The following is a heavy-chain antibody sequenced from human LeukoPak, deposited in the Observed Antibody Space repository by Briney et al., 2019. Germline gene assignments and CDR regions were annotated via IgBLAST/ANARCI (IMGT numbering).Heavy chain of an antibody. V-gene: IGHV3-21*04. Sequence: PGGSLRLSCAASGFTFSSYSMNWVRQAPGKGLEWVSSISSSSSYIYYADSVKGRFTISRDNSKNTLYLQMNSLRAEDTAVYYCAKDLRTTTPLGAFDIWGQGTMVTVSS. CDR2: ISSSSSYI. J-gene: IGHJ3*02. D-gene: IGHD4-11*01. CDR1: GFTFSSYS. CDR3: AKDLRTTTPLGAFDI.